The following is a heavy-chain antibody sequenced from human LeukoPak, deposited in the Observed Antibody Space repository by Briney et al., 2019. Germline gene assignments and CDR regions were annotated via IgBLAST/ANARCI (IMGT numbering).Heavy chain of an antibody. CDR3: AKDLQVSSAYHFDY. CDR2: ISGSGGST. Sequence: GGSLRLSCAASGFTFSSYAMSWVRQAPGKGLEWVSAISGSGGSTYYADSVRGRFTISRDNSRNTLYLQMNSLRAEDTAVYYCAKDLQVSSAYHFDYWGQGTLVSVSS. D-gene: IGHD6-19*01. J-gene: IGHJ4*02. V-gene: IGHV3-23*01. CDR1: GFTFSSYA.